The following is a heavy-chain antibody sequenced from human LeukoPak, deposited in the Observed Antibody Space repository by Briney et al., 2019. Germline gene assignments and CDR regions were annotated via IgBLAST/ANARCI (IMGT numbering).Heavy chain of an antibody. J-gene: IGHJ5*02. CDR1: GFTISSYE. V-gene: IGHV3-48*03. Sequence: PGGSLRLSCAASGFTISSYEMHWVRQTPGKGLEWISDITSGGTIYYADSVKGRFTISRDNAKNSLYLQMNSLRAEDTAVYYCARDSLRGYSGYGWFDPWGQGTLVTVSS. CDR2: ITSGGTI. CDR3: ARDSLRGYSGYGWFDP. D-gene: IGHD5-12*01.